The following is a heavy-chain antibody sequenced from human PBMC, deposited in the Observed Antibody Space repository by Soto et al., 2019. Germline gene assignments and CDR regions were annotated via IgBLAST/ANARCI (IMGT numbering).Heavy chain of an antibody. Sequence: SVKVSCKASGGTFSSYTISWVRQAPGQGLEWMGRIIPILGIANYAQKFQGRVTITADESTSTAYMELSSLRSEDTAVYYCARDVDSSGSNRDYNWFDPWGQGTLVTVSS. CDR1: GGTFSSYT. CDR2: IIPILGIA. CDR3: ARDVDSSGSNRDYNWFDP. D-gene: IGHD3-22*01. J-gene: IGHJ5*02. V-gene: IGHV1-69*02.